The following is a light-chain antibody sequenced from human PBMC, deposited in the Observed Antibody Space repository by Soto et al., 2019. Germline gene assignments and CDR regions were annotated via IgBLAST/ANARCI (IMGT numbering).Light chain of an antibody. CDR3: QQYNSYPYT. Sequence: DIQMTQSPSTLSASVGDRVTITCRASQSISSWLAWYQQKPGKAPKLLIYKASSLESGVPSRLSGSGSGTEFTLTISSLQPDDFATYSCQQYNSYPYTFGQGTKLEIK. V-gene: IGKV1-5*03. CDR1: QSISSW. J-gene: IGKJ2*01. CDR2: KAS.